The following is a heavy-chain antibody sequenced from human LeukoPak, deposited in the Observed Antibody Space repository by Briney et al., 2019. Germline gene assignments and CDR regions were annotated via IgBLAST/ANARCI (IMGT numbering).Heavy chain of an antibody. D-gene: IGHD4-17*01. Sequence: ASVKVSCKASGYTFTSYDIHWVRQATGQGLEWMGWMNPNSGNTGYAHKFQGRVTMTRNTSISTAYMELSSLRSEDTAVYYCARDPFDYGDYGWGQEPWSPSPQ. J-gene: IGHJ4*02. CDR3: ARDPFDYGDYG. V-gene: IGHV1-8*01. CDR2: MNPNSGNT. CDR1: GYTFTSYD.